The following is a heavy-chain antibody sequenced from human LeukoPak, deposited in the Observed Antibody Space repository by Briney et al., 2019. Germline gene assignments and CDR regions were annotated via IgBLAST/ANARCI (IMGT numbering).Heavy chain of an antibody. V-gene: IGHV4-39*07. Sequence: PSETLSLTCTVSGGSISSSSYYWGWIRQPPGKGLEWIGSIYYSGSTYYNPSLKSRVTISVDTSKNQFSLKLSSVTAADTAVYYCARVSGVVVVDATGWFDPWGQGTLFTVSS. D-gene: IGHD2-15*01. CDR1: GGSISSSSYY. CDR3: ARVSGVVVVDATGWFDP. J-gene: IGHJ5*02. CDR2: IYYSGST.